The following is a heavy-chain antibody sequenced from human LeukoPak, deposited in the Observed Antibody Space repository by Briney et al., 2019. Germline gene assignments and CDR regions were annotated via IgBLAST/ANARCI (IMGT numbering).Heavy chain of an antibody. J-gene: IGHJ4*02. D-gene: IGHD3-22*01. CDR3: ARVYYYDSSGFES. V-gene: IGHV4-31*03. CDR2: IYYSGST. CDR1: GGSISSGGYY. Sequence: PSETLSLTCTVSGGSISSGGYYWSWIRQHPGKGLEWIGYIYYSGSTYYNPSLKSRVTISVDTSKNQFSLKLSSVTAADTAVYYCARVYYYDSSGFESWGQGTLVTVSS.